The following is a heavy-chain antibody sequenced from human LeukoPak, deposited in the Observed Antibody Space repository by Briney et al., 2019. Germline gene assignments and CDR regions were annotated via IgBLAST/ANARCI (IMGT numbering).Heavy chain of an antibody. V-gene: IGHV3-74*01. CDR3: ARDVGGSGSY. Sequence: GGSLRLSCAASGYTFSRYWMHWVRQTPGKGLVWVSRTDEHGSITDYADSVRGRFTISRDNAKNTLYLQMNSLRAEDTAVYYCARDVGGSGSYWGQGALVTVSS. J-gene: IGHJ4*02. D-gene: IGHD3-10*01. CDR1: GYTFSRYW. CDR2: TDEHGSIT.